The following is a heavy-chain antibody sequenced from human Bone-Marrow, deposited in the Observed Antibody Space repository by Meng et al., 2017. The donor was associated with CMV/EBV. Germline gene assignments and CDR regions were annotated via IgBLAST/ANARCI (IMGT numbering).Heavy chain of an antibody. D-gene: IGHD5-12*01. J-gene: IGHJ4*02. CDR1: GYTFTTYD. Sequence: ASVKVSCKASGYTFTTYDINWVRQATGQGLEWMGWMNPNSGNTGYAQKFQGRVTMTRDTSISTAYMELSRLRSDDTAVYYCARPRGYSGYDPFDYWGQGTLVTVS. V-gene: IGHV1-8*01. CDR3: ARPRGYSGYDPFDY. CDR2: MNPNSGNT.